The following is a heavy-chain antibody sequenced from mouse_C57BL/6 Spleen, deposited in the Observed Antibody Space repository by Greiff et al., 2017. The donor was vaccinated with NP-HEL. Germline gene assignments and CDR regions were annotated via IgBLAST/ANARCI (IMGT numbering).Heavy chain of an antibody. CDR3: ARWRLRPPYAMDY. CDR2: IYPGSGST. D-gene: IGHD2-4*01. Sequence: QVQLQQPGAELVKPGASVKMSCKASGYTFTSYWITWVKQRPGQGLEWIGDIYPGSGSTNYNEKFKSKATLTVDTSSSTAYMQLSSLTSEDSAVYYCARWRLRPPYAMDYWGQGTSVTVSS. CDR1: GYTFTSYW. J-gene: IGHJ4*01. V-gene: IGHV1-55*01.